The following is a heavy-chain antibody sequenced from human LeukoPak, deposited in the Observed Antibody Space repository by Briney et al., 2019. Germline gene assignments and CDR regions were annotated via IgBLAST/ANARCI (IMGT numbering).Heavy chain of an antibody. CDR3: AREYCSSTSCPRDDAFDI. J-gene: IGHJ3*02. Sequence: GGSLRLSCAASGFTFTSYAMSWVRQAPGKGLEWVSAISGSGGSTYYADSVKGRFTISRDNSKNTLYLQMNSLRAEDTAVYYCAREYCSSTSCPRDDAFDIWGQGTMVTVSS. CDR2: ISGSGGST. CDR1: GFTFTSYA. D-gene: IGHD2-2*01. V-gene: IGHV3-23*01.